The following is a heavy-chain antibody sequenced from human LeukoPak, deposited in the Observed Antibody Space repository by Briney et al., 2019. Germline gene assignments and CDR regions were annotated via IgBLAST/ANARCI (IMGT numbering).Heavy chain of an antibody. J-gene: IGHJ4*02. CDR2: INGGGYI. CDR3: LRRVVFRQSSTYFDL. CDR1: GGSLSGYS. Sequence: PSETLSLTCAVYGGSLSGYSWNWIPQSPGKGLEWIGEINGGGYINYTPSLKSRVTISADKSKNQVSLKLTSVTAADTDVYYCLRRVVFRQSSTYFDLWDQGSLVTVSS. V-gene: IGHV4-34*01. D-gene: IGHD2-15*01.